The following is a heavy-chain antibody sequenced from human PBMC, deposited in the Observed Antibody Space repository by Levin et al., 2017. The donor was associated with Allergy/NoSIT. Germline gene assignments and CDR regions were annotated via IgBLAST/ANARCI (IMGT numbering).Heavy chain of an antibody. CDR1: GFTFRKYA. CDR3: ARDPTGDYVGAFEI. V-gene: IGHV3-23*01. J-gene: IGHJ3*02. D-gene: IGHD4-17*01. CDR2: IGASGEKT. Sequence: GGSLRLSCAASGFTFRKYAMSWVRQAPGKGPEWVSGIGASGEKTYYADSVKGRLAISRDDSKDTLFLLMNSLRAEDTAVYYCARDPTGDYVGAFEIWGQGTMVTVSS.